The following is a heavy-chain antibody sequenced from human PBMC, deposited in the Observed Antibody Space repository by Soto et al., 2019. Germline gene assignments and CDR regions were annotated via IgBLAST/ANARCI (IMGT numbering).Heavy chain of an antibody. J-gene: IGHJ6*02. CDR3: AREGWPLLQTGMDV. V-gene: IGHV3-48*02. CDR1: GFTLRSYS. D-gene: IGHD2-15*01. CDR2: ISSSNRTI. Sequence: GSLRLSCAASGFTLRSYSMNWVRQAPGKGLEWVSYISSSNRTINYADSVRGRFIISRDNAKNSLYLQMHSLRDEDTAVYYCAREGWPLLQTGMDVWGQGTTVTVSS.